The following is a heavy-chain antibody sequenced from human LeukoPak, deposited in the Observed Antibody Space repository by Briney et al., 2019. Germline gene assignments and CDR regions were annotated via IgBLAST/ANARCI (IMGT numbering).Heavy chain of an antibody. CDR2: IYPGDSDT. CDR3: ARLYSGYDSYFDY. D-gene: IGHD5-12*01. CDR1: GYSFTRNW. V-gene: IGHV5-51*01. J-gene: IGHJ4*02. Sequence: GESLKISCKGSGYSFTRNWIGWVRQMPGKGLEWMGIIYPGDSDTRYSPSFQGQVTISADKSISTAYLQWSTLEASDTAMYYCARLYSGYDSYFDYWGQGTLVTVSS.